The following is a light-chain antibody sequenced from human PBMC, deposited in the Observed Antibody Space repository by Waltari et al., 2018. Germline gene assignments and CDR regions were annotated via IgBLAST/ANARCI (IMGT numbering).Light chain of an antibody. V-gene: IGLV1-44*01. CDR1: SSNIGRNS. J-gene: IGLJ3*02. CDR2: RGD. Sequence: QSLLTQPPSISGAPGQRVTISCSGGSSNIGRNSVNWYEQVPGTAPNLLIFRGDQRPSGVSDRFSGSKSGTSASLTITGLLSADEADYICAAWDDSLNAWIFGGGTRLTVL. CDR3: AAWDDSLNAWI.